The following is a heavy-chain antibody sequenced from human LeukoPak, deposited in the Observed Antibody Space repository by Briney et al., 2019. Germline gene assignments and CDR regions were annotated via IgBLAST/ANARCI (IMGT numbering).Heavy chain of an antibody. J-gene: IGHJ4*02. CDR3: ARGLYSRRMNYYGSGSYFAY. CDR2: IYYSGST. CDR1: GGSISSYY. Sequence: SETLSLTCTVSGGSISSYYWSWIRQPPGKGLEWIGYIYYSGSTNYNPSLKSRVTISVDTSKNQFSLKLSSVTAADTAVYYCARGLYSRRMNYYGSGSYFAYWGQGTLVTVSS. V-gene: IGHV4-59*01. D-gene: IGHD3-10*01.